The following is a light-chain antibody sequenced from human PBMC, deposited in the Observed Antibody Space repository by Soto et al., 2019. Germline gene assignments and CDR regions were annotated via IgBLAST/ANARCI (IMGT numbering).Light chain of an antibody. Sequence: QSALTQPASVSGSPGQSISISCTGTSSDVGAYNFVSWFQQHPGKAPRVMIYEVSSRPSGVSNRFSGSKSGNTASLTISGLQAEDEAAYYCSSYTSISTRVFGTGTKLTVL. CDR1: SSDVGAYNF. J-gene: IGLJ1*01. CDR2: EVS. V-gene: IGLV2-14*01. CDR3: SSYTSISTRV.